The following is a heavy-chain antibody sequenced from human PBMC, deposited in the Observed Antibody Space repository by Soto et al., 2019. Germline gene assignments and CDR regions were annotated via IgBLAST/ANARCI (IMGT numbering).Heavy chain of an antibody. V-gene: IGHV4-39*02. J-gene: IGHJ5*02. Sequence: SETLSLTCSVSGGSINYNSYYWGWIRQPPGKGLEWVGGIFYTGTTYYSPSLKDRVTISVDTSKNSFSLNLTSVTAAGTAVYFCARLVVVAPVVNAWGQGTLVTVSS. CDR3: ARLVVVAPVVNA. CDR2: IFYTGTT. CDR1: GGSINYNSYY. D-gene: IGHD2-15*01.